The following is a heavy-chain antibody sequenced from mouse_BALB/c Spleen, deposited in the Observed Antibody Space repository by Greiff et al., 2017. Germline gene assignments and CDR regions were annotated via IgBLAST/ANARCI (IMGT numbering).Heavy chain of an antibody. CDR2: IRSKSNNYAT. CDR1: GFTFNTYA. Sequence: EVKLMESGGGLVQPKGSLKLSCAASGFTFNTYAMNWVRQAPGKGLEWVARIRSKSNNYATYYADSVKDRFTISRDDSQSMLYLQMNNLKTEDTAMYYCVRHAAYYAMDYWGQGTSVTVSS. V-gene: IGHV10-1*02. J-gene: IGHJ4*01. CDR3: VRHAAYYAMDY.